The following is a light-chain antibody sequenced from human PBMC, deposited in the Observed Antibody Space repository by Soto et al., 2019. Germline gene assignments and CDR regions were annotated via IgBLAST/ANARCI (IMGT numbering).Light chain of an antibody. Sequence: DIQMTQSPSSLSASVGDRVTITCRAGQSISSYLNWYQQKPGKAPKLLIYATSSLQGGVPSRFSGSGSGTDFTLTISNLQPEDFATYYCQQSHSAPYTFGQGTKLEIK. CDR1: QSISSY. V-gene: IGKV1-39*01. CDR3: QQSHSAPYT. CDR2: ATS. J-gene: IGKJ2*01.